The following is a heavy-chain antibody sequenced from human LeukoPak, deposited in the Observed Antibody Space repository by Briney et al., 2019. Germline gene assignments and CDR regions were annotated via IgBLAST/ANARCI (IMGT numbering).Heavy chain of an antibody. V-gene: IGHV1-18*01. CDR1: GYTFTSYG. D-gene: IGHD3-22*01. CDR3: ARSGMYYYDSSGHVDY. Sequence: ASVKVSCKASGYTFTSYGISWVRQAPGQGLEWVGWISAYNGNTNYAQKLQGRVTMTTDTSTSTAYMELRSLRSDDTAVYYCARSGMYYYDSSGHVDYWGQGTLVTVSS. J-gene: IGHJ4*02. CDR2: ISAYNGNT.